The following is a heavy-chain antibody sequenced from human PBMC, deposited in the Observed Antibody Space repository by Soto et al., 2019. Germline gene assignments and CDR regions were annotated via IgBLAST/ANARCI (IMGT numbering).Heavy chain of an antibody. CDR1: GFTFSSYA. Sequence: GGSLRLSCAASGFTFSSYAMSWVRQAPGKGLEWVSAISGSGGSTYYADSVKGRFTISRDNSKNTLYLQMNSLRAEDTAVYYCAKYSGVGASYYYYGMDVWGQGTTVTVSS. J-gene: IGHJ6*02. D-gene: IGHD1-26*01. CDR2: ISGSGGST. CDR3: AKYSGVGASYYYYGMDV. V-gene: IGHV3-23*01.